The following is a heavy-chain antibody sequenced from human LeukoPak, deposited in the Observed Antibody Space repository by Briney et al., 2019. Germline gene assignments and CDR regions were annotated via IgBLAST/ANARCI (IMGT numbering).Heavy chain of an antibody. J-gene: IGHJ3*02. CDR2: IYYSGST. D-gene: IGHD4-17*01. CDR3: ARRAGDYADAFDI. Sequence: PSETLSLTCTVSGGSISSGGYYWSWIRQHPGKGLEWIGYIYYSGSTYYNPSLKSRVTISVDTSKNQFSLKLSSATAADTAVYYCARRAGDYADAFDIWGQGTMVTVSS. CDR1: GGSISSGGYY. V-gene: IGHV4-31*03.